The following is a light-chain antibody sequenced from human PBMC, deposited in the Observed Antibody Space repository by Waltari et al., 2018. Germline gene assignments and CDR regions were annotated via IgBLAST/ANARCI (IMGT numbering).Light chain of an antibody. CDR2: AVS. CDR1: QGISSV. V-gene: IGKV1-12*01. Sequence: DIQMTQSPSSVSASVGDRVTITCGASQGISSVIAWYQQRPGKAPNLLIYAVSSLQSGIPSRFTGGGSGTDFTLTISSLQPEDFATYYCQQANSFPLFGGGTKVEIK. J-gene: IGKJ4*01. CDR3: QQANSFPL.